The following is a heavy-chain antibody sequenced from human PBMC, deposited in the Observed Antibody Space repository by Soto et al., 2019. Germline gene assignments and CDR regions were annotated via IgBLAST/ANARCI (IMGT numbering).Heavy chain of an antibody. CDR2: INAGNGNT. D-gene: IGHD2-21*02. CDR3: ARDEREPDCDFGMDG. J-gene: IGHJ6*02. Sequence: ASVKISCKASGYTFTSYAMHWVRQAPGQRLEWMGWINAGNGNTKYSQKFQGRVTITRDTSASTAYMELSSLRSEDTAVYYCARDEREPDCDFGMDGWGEGTMVTV. V-gene: IGHV1-3*01. CDR1: GYTFTSYA.